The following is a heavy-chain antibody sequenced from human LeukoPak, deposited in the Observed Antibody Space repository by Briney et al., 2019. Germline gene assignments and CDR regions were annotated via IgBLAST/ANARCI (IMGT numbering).Heavy chain of an antibody. Sequence: GGSLRLSCAASGFTFTSYSMSWVRQAPGKGLEWVANIKQDGSEKYYVDSVKGRFTISRDNAKNSLYLQMNSLRAEDTAVYYCARVSRDFYSNYYYYYGMDVWGQGTTVTVSS. D-gene: IGHD4-11*01. CDR1: GFTFTSYS. V-gene: IGHV3-7*01. CDR3: ARVSRDFYSNYYYYYGMDV. CDR2: IKQDGSEK. J-gene: IGHJ6*02.